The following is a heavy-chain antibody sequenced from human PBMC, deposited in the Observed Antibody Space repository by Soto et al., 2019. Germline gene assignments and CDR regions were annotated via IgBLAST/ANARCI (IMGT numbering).Heavy chain of an antibody. CDR1: GFTFSDYY. D-gene: IGHD6-13*01. J-gene: IGHJ6*02. Sequence: GGSLRLSCAASGFTFSDYYMSWIRQAPGKGLEWVSYISSSGSTIYYADSVKGRFTISRDNAKNSLYLQMNSLRAEDTAVYYCARDDSSSWYDYYYGMDVWGQGTTVTVSS. V-gene: IGHV3-11*01. CDR2: ISSSGSTI. CDR3: ARDDSSSWYDYYYGMDV.